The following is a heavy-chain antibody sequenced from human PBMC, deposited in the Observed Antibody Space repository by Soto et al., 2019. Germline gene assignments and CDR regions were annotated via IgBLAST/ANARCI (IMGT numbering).Heavy chain of an antibody. D-gene: IGHD6-25*01. V-gene: IGHV5-51*01. J-gene: IGHJ6*02. CDR2: IYPGDSDT. Sequence: GESLKISCKASGYSFTAYWIAWVRQMPGKGLEWVGIIYPGDSDTRYSPSFQGQVTISADRSITTAFLQVGSLKASDTAMYFCARRSGTYPYYYGMDVWGQGTTVTVSS. CDR1: GYSFTAYW. CDR3: ARRSGTYPYYYGMDV.